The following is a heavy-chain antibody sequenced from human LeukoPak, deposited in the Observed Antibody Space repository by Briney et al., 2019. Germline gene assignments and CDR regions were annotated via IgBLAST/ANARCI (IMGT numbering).Heavy chain of an antibody. V-gene: IGHV1-69*06. Sequence: ASVKVSCKASGGTFSSYAISWVRQAPGQGLEWMGGIIPIFGTANYAQKFQGRVTITADKSTSTAYMELSSLRSEDTAVYYCARSHLANYYDSSGYFYWGQGTLVTVSS. CDR3: ARSHLANYYDSSGYFY. CDR2: IIPIFGTA. CDR1: GGTFSSYA. D-gene: IGHD3-22*01. J-gene: IGHJ4*02.